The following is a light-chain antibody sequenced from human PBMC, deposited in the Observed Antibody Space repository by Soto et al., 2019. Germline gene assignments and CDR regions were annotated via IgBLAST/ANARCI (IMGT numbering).Light chain of an antibody. CDR3: TSWDDNLSAVV. J-gene: IGLJ2*01. CDR1: ASNIGTFY. CDR2: ADN. Sequence: QSVLTQPPSASATPGQGVTVSCSGSASNIGTFYVSWDQHLPGTAPKLLIYADNQRPSGVPDRFSGSKSGTSASLAISGLRSGDEADYYWTSWDDNLSAVVFGGGTKLTVL. V-gene: IGLV1-47*02.